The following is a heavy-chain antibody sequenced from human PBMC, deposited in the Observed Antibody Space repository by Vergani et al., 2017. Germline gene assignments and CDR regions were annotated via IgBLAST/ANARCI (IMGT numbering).Heavy chain of an antibody. CDR2: IHHSGDT. J-gene: IGHJ6*02. D-gene: IGHD3-10*01. CDR3: ARPRGSGGFFPSSYFYGMDV. V-gene: IGHV4-38-2*01. Sequence: QVQLQESGPGLVKPSETLTLTCDVSDSSIMTNPYWGWFRQSPGKGREWIGCIHHSGDTHYNSSLKSRVSISIVSSSKFSLSLSSVTAADTAIYCCARPRGSGGFFPSSYFYGMDVWGHGTTVTVSS. CDR1: DSSIMTNPY.